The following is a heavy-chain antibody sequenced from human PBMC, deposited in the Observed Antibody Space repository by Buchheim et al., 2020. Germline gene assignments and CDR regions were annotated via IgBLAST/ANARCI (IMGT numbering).Heavy chain of an antibody. D-gene: IGHD3-22*01. Sequence: QVQLVESGGGVVQPGRSLRLSCAASGFTFSSYGMHWVRQAPGKGLEWVAVIWYDGSNKYYADSVKGRFTISRDNSKNTLYLQMNSPRAEDTAVYYCAREVYYDSSGYYGDYFDYWGQGTL. J-gene: IGHJ4*02. CDR3: AREVYYDSSGYYGDYFDY. V-gene: IGHV3-33*01. CDR1: GFTFSSYG. CDR2: IWYDGSNK.